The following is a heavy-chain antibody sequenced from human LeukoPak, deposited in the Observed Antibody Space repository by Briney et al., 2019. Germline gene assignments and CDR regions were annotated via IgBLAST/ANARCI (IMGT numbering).Heavy chain of an antibody. D-gene: IGHD3-9*01. Sequence: PGRSLRLSCAASGFTFSSYAMHWVRQAPGKGLEWVAVISYDGSNKYYADSVKGRFTISRDNSKNTLYLQMNSLRAEDTAVYYCAKDYPITLRYFDWLEYDYWGQGTLVTVSS. V-gene: IGHV3-30*04. CDR1: GFTFSSYA. CDR3: AKDYPITLRYFDWLEYDY. CDR2: ISYDGSNK. J-gene: IGHJ4*02.